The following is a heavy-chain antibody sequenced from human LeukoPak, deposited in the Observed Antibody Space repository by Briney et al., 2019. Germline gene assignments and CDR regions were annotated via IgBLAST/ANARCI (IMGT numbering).Heavy chain of an antibody. J-gene: IGHJ5*02. CDR2: INPSGGST. CDR1: GYTFTSYY. V-gene: IGHV1-46*01. D-gene: IGHD6-13*01. CDR3: ARGGRVQQQPSRNWFDP. Sequence: ASVKVSCKASGYTFTSYYMHWVRQAPGQGLEWMGIINPSGGSTSYAQKFQGRVTMTTDTSTSTAYMELRSLRSDDTAVYYCARGGRVQQQPSRNWFDPWGQGTLVTVSS.